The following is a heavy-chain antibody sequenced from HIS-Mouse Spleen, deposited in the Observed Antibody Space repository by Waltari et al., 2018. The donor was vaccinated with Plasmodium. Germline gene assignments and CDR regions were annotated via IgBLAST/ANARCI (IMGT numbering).Heavy chain of an antibody. CDR1: GFTFSNAW. J-gene: IGHJ4*02. CDR2: IKRKTDGGTT. D-gene: IGHD2-15*01. CDR3: TTPGQVGY. Sequence: EVQLVESGGGLVKPGGSLRLSCAASGFTFSNAWMSWVRQAPGKGLEWGGRIKRKTDGGTTDYAAPVKGRFTISRDDSKNTLYLQMNSLKTEDTAVYYCTTPGQVGYWGQGTLVTVSS. V-gene: IGHV3-15*01.